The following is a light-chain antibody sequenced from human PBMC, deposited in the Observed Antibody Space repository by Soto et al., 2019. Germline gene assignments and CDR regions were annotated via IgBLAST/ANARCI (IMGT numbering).Light chain of an antibody. CDR3: SSYAGSNPVV. CDR2: EVS. CDR1: SSDVGGYNY. Sequence: QSALTQPPSASGSPGQSVTISCTGTSSDVGGYNYVSWYQQHPGKAPKLMIYEVSKRPSGVSDRFSGSKSGNTASLTVSGLQAEDEADYYCSSYAGSNPVVFGGGTKVTVL. V-gene: IGLV2-8*01. J-gene: IGLJ2*01.